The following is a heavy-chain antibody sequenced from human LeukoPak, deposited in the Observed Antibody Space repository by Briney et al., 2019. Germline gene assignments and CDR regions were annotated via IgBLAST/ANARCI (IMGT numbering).Heavy chain of an antibody. V-gene: IGHV3-48*03. D-gene: IGHD2-15*01. Sequence: GGSLRLSCAASGFAFSTYEMNWVRQAPGKGLEWVSHISSSGSTIYYADSVKGRFTISRDNAKNSLYLQMNSLRAEDTAVYYCARAPYCIGGSCRFDYWGQGTLVTVSS. CDR2: ISSSGSTI. CDR1: GFAFSTYE. J-gene: IGHJ4*02. CDR3: ARAPYCIGGSCRFDY.